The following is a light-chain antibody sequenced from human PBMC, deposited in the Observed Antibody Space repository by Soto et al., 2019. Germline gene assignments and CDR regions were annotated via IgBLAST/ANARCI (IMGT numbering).Light chain of an antibody. CDR2: NNN. CDR3: AAWDDSLNGHVV. J-gene: IGLJ2*01. V-gene: IGLV1-44*01. Sequence: VLTRPPSASGTPGQRVTISCSGSSSNIGSKTVNWYQQVPGTAPKVLIYNNNQRPSGVPDRFSGSKSGTSASLAISGLQSEDEADYYCAAWDDSLNGHVVFGGGTKLTVL. CDR1: SSNIGSKT.